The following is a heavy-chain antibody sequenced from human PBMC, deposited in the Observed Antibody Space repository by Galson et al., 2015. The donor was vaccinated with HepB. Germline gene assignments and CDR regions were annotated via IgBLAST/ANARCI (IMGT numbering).Heavy chain of an antibody. CDR1: GFTFSYYA. CDR2: ITPSGDNT. D-gene: IGHD6-19*01. CDR3: AKVFPEKTDGWYRQALYYFDS. Sequence: SLRPSCAASGFTFSYYAMSWVRQAPGTGLEWVSAITPSGDNTYSADSMKGRFTISRDNSKNTLFLQMNSLRADDTAIYFCAKVFPEKTDGWYRQALYYFDSWGHGTRVTVSS. V-gene: IGHV3-23*01. J-gene: IGHJ4*01.